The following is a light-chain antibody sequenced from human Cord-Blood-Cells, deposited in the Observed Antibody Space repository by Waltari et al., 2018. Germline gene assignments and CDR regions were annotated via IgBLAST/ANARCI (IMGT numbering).Light chain of an antibody. V-gene: IGKV4-1*01. CDR3: QQYYSTTLT. Sequence: DIVMSQSPDSLAVSLGERATINCKSSQSVLYTSNNKNYLDWYQQKPGQPPKMLIYWASTRESGVPDRFSGGGSGTAVTLTISSMQAEDVAVYYCQQYYSTTLTFGGGTKVEIK. CDR1: QSVLYTSNNKNY. CDR2: WAS. J-gene: IGKJ4*01.